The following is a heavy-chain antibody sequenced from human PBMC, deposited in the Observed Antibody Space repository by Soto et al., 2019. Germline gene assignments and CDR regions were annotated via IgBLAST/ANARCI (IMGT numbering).Heavy chain of an antibody. CDR3: ATNSYSSSPLYYFDY. V-gene: IGHV1-2*04. CDR2: INPNSGGT. J-gene: IGHJ4*02. CDR1: GYTFTGYY. D-gene: IGHD6-6*01. Sequence: QVQLVQSGAEVKKPGASVKVSCKASGYTFTGYYMHWVRQAPGQGLEWMGWINPNSGGTNYPQKFQGWVTMTRDTSISTAYMELSRLRSDDTAVYYCATNSYSSSPLYYFDYWGQGTLVTVSS.